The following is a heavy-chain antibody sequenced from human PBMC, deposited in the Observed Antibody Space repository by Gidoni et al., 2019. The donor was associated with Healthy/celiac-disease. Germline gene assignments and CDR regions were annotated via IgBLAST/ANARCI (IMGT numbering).Heavy chain of an antibody. V-gene: IGHV4-34*01. CDR1: GGSFSGYY. CDR2: INHSGST. Sequence: QVQLQQWGAGLLKPSATLSLTCAVYGGSFSGYYWSWIRQPPGKGLEWIGEINHSGSTNYNPSLKSRVTISVDTSKNQFSLKLSSVTAADTAVYYCARAQKRRPTMAGSIYYYYGMDVWGQGTTVTVSS. J-gene: IGHJ6*02. D-gene: IGHD3-10*01. CDR3: ARAQKRRPTMAGSIYYYYGMDV.